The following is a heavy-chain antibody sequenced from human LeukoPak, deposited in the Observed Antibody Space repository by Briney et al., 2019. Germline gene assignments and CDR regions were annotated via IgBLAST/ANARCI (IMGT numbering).Heavy chain of an antibody. V-gene: IGHV3-30-3*01. CDR1: GFTFSSYA. CDR2: ISYDGSNK. CDR3: ARPYFPGMVAKRGYYFDY. D-gene: IGHD5-12*01. J-gene: IGHJ4*02. Sequence: PGGSLRLSCAASGFTFSSYAMHWVRQAPGKGLEWVAVISYDGSNKYYADSVKGRFTISRDNSKNTLYLQMNSLRAEDTAVYYCARPYFPGMVAKRGYYFDYWGQGTLVTVSS.